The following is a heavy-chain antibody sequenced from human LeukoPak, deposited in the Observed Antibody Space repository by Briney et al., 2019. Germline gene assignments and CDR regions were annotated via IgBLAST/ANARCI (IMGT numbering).Heavy chain of an antibody. CDR1: GYTFTGYY. J-gene: IGHJ4*02. D-gene: IGHD2-2*01. CDR2: INPNSGGT. CDR3: ARDLPEEYQLQHTQFDY. V-gene: IGHV1-2*02. Sequence: ASVKVSCKASGYTFTGYYMHWVRQAPGQGLVWMGWINPNSGGTNYAQKFQGRVTMTRDTSISTAYVELSRLRSDDTAVYYCARDLPEEYQLQHTQFDYWGQGTLVTVSS.